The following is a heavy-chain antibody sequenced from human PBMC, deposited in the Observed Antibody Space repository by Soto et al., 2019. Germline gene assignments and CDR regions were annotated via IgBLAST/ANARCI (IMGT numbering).Heavy chain of an antibody. D-gene: IGHD3-22*01. Sequence: EVQLVESGGGWVQPGGSLRLSCAASGFTFSSYSMNWVRQAPAKGLEWVSYISSSSSTIYDADSLKGRFTISRDNAKNSLYLQMNSLSDEDTAVYYCARVPQYYDSSGYGYWGQGTLVTVSS. CDR1: GFTFSSYS. V-gene: IGHV3-48*02. CDR2: ISSSSSTI. CDR3: ARVPQYYDSSGYGY. J-gene: IGHJ4*02.